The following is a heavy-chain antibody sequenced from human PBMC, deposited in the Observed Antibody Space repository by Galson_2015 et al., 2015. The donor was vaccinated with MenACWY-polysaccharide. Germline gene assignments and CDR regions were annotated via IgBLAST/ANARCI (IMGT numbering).Heavy chain of an antibody. CDR2: ISYDGSNK. Sequence: SLRLSCAASGFTFSSYGMHWVRQAPGKGLEWVAVISYDGSNKYYADSVKGRFTISRDNSKNTLYLQMNSLRAEDTAVYYCASAIAAAGTWCYYYYGMDVWGQRTTVTVSS. V-gene: IGHV3-30*03. CDR1: GFTFSSYG. D-gene: IGHD6-13*01. J-gene: IGHJ6*02. CDR3: ASAIAAAGTWCYYYYGMDV.